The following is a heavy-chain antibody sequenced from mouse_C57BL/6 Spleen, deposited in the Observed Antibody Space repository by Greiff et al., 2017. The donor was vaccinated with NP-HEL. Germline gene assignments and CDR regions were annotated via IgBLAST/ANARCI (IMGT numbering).Heavy chain of an antibody. V-gene: IGHV1-82*01. D-gene: IGHD1-1*01. Sequence: QLQQSGPELVKPGASVKISCKASGYAFSSSWMNWVKQRPGKGLEWIGRIYPGDGDTNYNGKFKGKATLTADKSSSTAYMQLSSLTSEDSAVYFCASSTTVVAPFDYWGQGTTLTVSS. CDR1: GYAFSSSW. CDR3: ASSTTVVAPFDY. CDR2: IYPGDGDT. J-gene: IGHJ2*01.